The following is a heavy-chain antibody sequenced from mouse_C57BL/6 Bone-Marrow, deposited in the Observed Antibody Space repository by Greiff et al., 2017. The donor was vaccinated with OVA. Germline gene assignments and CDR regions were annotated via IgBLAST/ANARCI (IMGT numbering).Heavy chain of an antibody. CDR1: GYAFSSSW. V-gene: IGHV1-82*01. J-gene: IGHJ3*01. CDR2: IYPGDGDT. D-gene: IGHD1-1*01. Sequence: LQESGPELVKPGASVKISCKASGYAFSSSWMNWVKQRPGKGLEWIGRIYPGDGDTNYNGKFKGKATLTADKSSSTAYMQLSSLTSEDSAVYFCARSYYYGSSYLAYWGQGTLVTVSA. CDR3: ARSYYYGSSYLAY.